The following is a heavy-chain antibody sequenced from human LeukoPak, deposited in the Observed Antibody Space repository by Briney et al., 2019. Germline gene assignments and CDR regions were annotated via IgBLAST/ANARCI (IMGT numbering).Heavy chain of an antibody. CDR1: GFTFSSYA. V-gene: IGHV3-30-3*01. J-gene: IGHJ4*02. Sequence: GGSLRLSCAASGFTFSSYAMHWVRQAPGKGLEWVAVISYDGSNKYYADSVKGRFTISRDNSKNTLYLQMNSLRAEDTAVYYCARDKSRRNYYDSSGYSYPPYFDCWGQGTLVTVSS. D-gene: IGHD3-22*01. CDR2: ISYDGSNK. CDR3: ARDKSRRNYYDSSGYSYPPYFDC.